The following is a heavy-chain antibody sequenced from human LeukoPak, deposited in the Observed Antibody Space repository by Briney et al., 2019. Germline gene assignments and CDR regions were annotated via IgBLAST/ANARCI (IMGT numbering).Heavy chain of an antibody. V-gene: IGHV3-43*02. CDR3: AKDGYGNYDY. CDR1: GLTFHDYA. CDR2: ISGHGDST. Sequence: GGSLRLSCAASGLTFHDYAMHWVRQVPGKGLEWVSLISGHGDSTYYADSVEGRFTISRDSSKNSLYLQMNSLRTEDTALYYCAKDGYGNYDYWGQGTLVTVSS. D-gene: IGHD4-11*01. J-gene: IGHJ4*02.